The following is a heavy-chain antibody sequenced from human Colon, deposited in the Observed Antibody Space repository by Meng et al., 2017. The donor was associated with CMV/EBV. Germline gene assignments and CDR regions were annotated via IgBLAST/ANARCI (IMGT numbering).Heavy chain of an antibody. D-gene: IGHD4-23*01. CDR2: IYSGGSST. J-gene: IGHJ6*02. CDR1: GFTFSSYA. CDR3: AKASYGGKSNYYYGMDV. V-gene: IGHV3-23*03. Sequence: GESLKISCAASGFTFSSYAMSWVRQAPGKGLEWVSVIYSGGSSTYYADSVKGRFTISRDNSKNTLYLQMNSLRAEDTAVYYCAKASYGGKSNYYYGMDVWGQGTTVTVSS.